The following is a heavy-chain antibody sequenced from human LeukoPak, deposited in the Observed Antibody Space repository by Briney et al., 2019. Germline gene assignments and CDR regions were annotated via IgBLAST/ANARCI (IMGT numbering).Heavy chain of an antibody. CDR3: ARTGDGKYYFDY. J-gene: IGHJ4*02. D-gene: IGHD5-24*01. Sequence: TGESLKISCKGSGYSFTTYWIGWVRQMPGIGLEWMGFIYGGGTDTRYSPSFQGQVTISVDKSINTAYLQWSSLKASDTSIYYCARTGDGKYYFDYWGQGTLVTVSS. CDR2: IYGGGTDT. CDR1: GYSFTTYW. V-gene: IGHV5-51*01.